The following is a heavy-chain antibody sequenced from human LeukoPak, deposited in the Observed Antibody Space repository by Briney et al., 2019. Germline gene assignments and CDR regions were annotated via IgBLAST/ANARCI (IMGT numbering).Heavy chain of an antibody. D-gene: IGHD2-2*01. CDR1: GYSISSGYY. J-gene: IGHJ4*02. CDR3: GRRLVAPAALGY. CDR2: IFHSGST. V-gene: IGHV4-38-2*01. Sequence: SETLSLTCAVSGYSISSGYYWGWIRRPPGKGLEWIGSIFHSGSTNYNPSLKSRVTISVDTSKNQFSLKMRSVTAADTAVYYCGRRLVAPAALGYWGQGTLVTISS.